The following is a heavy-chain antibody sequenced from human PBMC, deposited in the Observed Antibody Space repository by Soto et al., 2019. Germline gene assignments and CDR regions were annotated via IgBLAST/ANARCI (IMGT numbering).Heavy chain of an antibody. CDR3: ARGRNGLLWFGDQKQNYFDY. CDR2: INHSGST. J-gene: IGHJ4*02. V-gene: IGHV4-34*01. D-gene: IGHD3-10*01. CDR1: GGSFSGYY. Sequence: QVQLQQWGAGLLKPSETLSLTCAVYGGSFSGYYWSWIRQPPGKGLEWIGEINHSGSTNYTPSLKSRVTISVDTSKNQFSLKLSSVTAADTAVYYCARGRNGLLWFGDQKQNYFDYWGQGTLVTVSS.